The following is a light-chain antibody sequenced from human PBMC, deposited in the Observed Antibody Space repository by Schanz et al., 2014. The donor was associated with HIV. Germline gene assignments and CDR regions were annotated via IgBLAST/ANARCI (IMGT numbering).Light chain of an antibody. CDR1: SGNIADSC. CDR3: QSTDADQPGV. Sequence: FMLTQPHSVSESPGKTATISCPRSSGNIADSCVPWYQQRPGSAPTSVLYGESQRPSGVPDRFSGSIDRSSNSASLTISGLETEDEAVYFCQSTDADQPGVFGGGTKVTVL. V-gene: IGLV6-57*04. J-gene: IGLJ2*01. CDR2: GES.